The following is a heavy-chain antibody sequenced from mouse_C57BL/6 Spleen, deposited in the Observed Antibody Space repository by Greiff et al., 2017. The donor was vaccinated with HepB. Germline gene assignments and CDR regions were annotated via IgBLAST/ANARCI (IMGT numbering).Heavy chain of an antibody. J-gene: IGHJ3*01. D-gene: IGHD2-4*01. CDR3: ARGEGRLPAWFAY. Sequence: QVQLKQPGAELVKPGASVKLSCKASGYTFTIYWMHWVKQRPGRGLEWIGRIDPNSGGTKYNEKFKSKATLTVDKPSSTAYMQLSSLTSEDSAVYYCARGEGRLPAWFAYWGQGTLVTVSA. V-gene: IGHV1-72*01. CDR2: IDPNSGGT. CDR1: GYTFTIYW.